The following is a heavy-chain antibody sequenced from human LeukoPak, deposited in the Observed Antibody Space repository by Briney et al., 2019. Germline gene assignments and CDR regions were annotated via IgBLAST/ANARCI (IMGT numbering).Heavy chain of an antibody. J-gene: IGHJ4*02. CDR2: TYYRSKWYN. CDR1: GDSVSSNSAT. D-gene: IGHD6-13*01. Sequence: SQTLSLTCAISGDSVSSNSATWNWIRQSPSRGLEWLGRTYYRSKWYNDFAVSVKSRITINPDTSKNQFSLQLNSVTQEDTAFYYCARAYQRQQLEHFDFWGQGTLVTVSS. V-gene: IGHV6-1*01. CDR3: ARAYQRQQLEHFDF.